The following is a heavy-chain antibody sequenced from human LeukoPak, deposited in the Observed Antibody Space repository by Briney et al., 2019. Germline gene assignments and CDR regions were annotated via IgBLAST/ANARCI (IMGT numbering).Heavy chain of an antibody. CDR1: GFTVSSNY. CDR2: IYYSGNT. Sequence: GSLRLSCAASGFTVSSNYMSWIRQPPGKGLEWIGSIYYSGNTYYNPSLKSRVTISLDMSKGHFSLKLSSVTAADTAVYYCARYHNGYDDFWGQGTLVTVSS. CDR3: ARYHNGYDDF. J-gene: IGHJ4*02. D-gene: IGHD5-12*01. V-gene: IGHV4-39*07.